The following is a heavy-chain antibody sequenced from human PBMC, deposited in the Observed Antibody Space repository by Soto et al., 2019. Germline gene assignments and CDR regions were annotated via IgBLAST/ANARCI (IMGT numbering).Heavy chain of an antibody. CDR3: AKVIAMIIPSGAFDI. D-gene: IGHD3-22*01. Sequence: EEQLVESGGGLVQPGRSLRLSCAASGFTFDDYAMHWVRQVPGKGLEWVSGISWNSGNIGYADSVKGRFTISRDNAKNSLYLQMNSLRAEDTALYYCAKVIAMIIPSGAFDIWGQGTMVTVSS. J-gene: IGHJ3*02. CDR2: ISWNSGNI. CDR1: GFTFDDYA. V-gene: IGHV3-9*01.